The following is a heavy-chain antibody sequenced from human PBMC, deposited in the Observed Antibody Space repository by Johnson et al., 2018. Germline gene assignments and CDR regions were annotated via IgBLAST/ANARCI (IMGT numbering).Heavy chain of an antibody. V-gene: IGHV3-11*04. D-gene: IGHD3-10*01. CDR2: ISSSGSTI. Sequence: QVQLVESGGGLVKPGGSLRLSCAASGFTFSDYYMSWIRQAPGKGLEWVSYISSSGSTIYYADSVKGRFTISRDNAKNSLYLQMNGLRAEDTAVYYCARGKVRGVVRGVIISDYYYMDVWGKGTTVTVSS. CDR1: GFTFSDYY. J-gene: IGHJ6*03. CDR3: ARGKVRGVVRGVIISDYYYMDV.